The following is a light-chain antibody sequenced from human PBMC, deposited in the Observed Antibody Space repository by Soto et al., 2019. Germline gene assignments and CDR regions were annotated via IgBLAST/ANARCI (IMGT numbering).Light chain of an antibody. Sequence: EIVLTQSPATLSVSPGEGATLSXSASQNVYTDLAWYQQKPGQAPRLLIYGASTRATDMPGRFSGRVSGTEFTLTISSLQSEDFAVYYCQQRSNWPRTFGQGTKVDI. J-gene: IGKJ1*01. V-gene: IGKV3-15*01. CDR3: QQRSNWPRT. CDR2: GAS. CDR1: QNVYTD.